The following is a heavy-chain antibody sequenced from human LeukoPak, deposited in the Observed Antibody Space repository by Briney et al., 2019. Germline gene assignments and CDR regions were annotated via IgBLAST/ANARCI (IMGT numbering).Heavy chain of an antibody. CDR2: INPTGGST. Sequence: ASVKVSCKASGYTFTSYYMHWVRQAPGQGLEWMGLINPTGGSTGYAQKFQGRVTMTRDMSTSTDYMELNSLRAEDTAVYYCAKDKGEITYYYDSSGYLNYFDYWGQGTLVTVSS. CDR1: GYTFTSYY. V-gene: IGHV1-46*01. D-gene: IGHD3-22*01. CDR3: AKDKGEITYYYDSSGYLNYFDY. J-gene: IGHJ4*02.